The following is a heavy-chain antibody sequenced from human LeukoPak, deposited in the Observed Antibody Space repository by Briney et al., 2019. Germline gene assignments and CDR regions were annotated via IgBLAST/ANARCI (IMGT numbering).Heavy chain of an antibody. CDR1: GGSVSSGSYY. D-gene: IGHD6-6*01. V-gene: IGHV4-61*01. J-gene: IGHJ4*02. CDR3: ARDDASSSSFDY. CDR2: IYYSGST. Sequence: SETLSLTCTVSGGSVSSGSYYWSWIRQPPGKGLEWIGYIYYSGSTNYNPSLKSRVTISVDTSKSQFPLKLSSVTAADTAVYYCARDDASSSSFDYWGQGTLVTVSS.